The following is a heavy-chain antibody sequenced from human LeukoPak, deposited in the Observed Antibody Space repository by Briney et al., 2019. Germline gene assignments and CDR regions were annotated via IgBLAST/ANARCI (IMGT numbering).Heavy chain of an antibody. J-gene: IGHJ4*02. CDR1: GFTFSSHA. CDR2: ITASSTAI. V-gene: IGHV3-21*01. Sequence: GGSLRLSCAASGFTFSSHALHWVRQAPGKGLEWVSSITASSTAIYSADSVKGRFTISRDNAKNFLYLQMNSLRAEDTAVYYCARTYYDILTGYNPYFDYWARESWSPSPQ. D-gene: IGHD3-9*01. CDR3: ARTYYDILTGYNPYFDY.